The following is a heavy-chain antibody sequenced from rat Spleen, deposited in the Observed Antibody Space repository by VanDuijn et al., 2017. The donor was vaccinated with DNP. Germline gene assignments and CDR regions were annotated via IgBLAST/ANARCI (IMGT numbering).Heavy chain of an antibody. J-gene: IGHJ2*01. CDR3: ARPYYFDY. V-gene: IGHV5-46*01. Sequence: EVQLVESGGGLVQPGRSMKLSCAASGFTFSSFPMAWVRQAPTKGLEWVASISTSGGNTYYRDSVKGRFTISRDNAKSTLYLQMNSLRSEDTATYYCARPYYFDYWGQGVMVTVSS. CDR1: GFTFSSFP. CDR2: ISTSGGNT.